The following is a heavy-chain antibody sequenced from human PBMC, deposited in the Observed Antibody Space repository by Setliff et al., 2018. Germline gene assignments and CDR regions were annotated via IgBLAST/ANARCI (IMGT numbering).Heavy chain of an antibody. V-gene: IGHV5-51*01. CDR1: GYSFTSYW. CDR3: AGQAVAGSDAAGRAGSWTCLLIWWLDS. J-gene: IGHJ5*01. D-gene: IGHD6-19*01. Sequence: PGESLKISCKGSGYSFTSYWIGWVRQMPGKGLEWMGIIYPGDSDTRYSPSFQGQVTISADKSISTAYLQWSSLKASDTAMYYCAGQAVAGSDAAGRAGSWTCLLIWWLDS. CDR2: IYPGDSDT.